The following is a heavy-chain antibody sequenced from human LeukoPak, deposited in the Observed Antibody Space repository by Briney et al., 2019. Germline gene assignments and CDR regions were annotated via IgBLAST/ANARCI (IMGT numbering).Heavy chain of an antibody. Sequence: PSETLSLTCAVYGGSFSGYYWNWIRQPPGKGLEWIGEINDSGNTNYNSSLKSRVTLSVDTTKNQFSLKLSSVTAADSAIYYCARGLGDSGYDVLVYWGQGSLVTVSS. CDR1: GGSFSGYY. CDR3: ARGLGDSGYDVLVY. CDR2: INDSGNT. V-gene: IGHV4-34*01. D-gene: IGHD5-12*01. J-gene: IGHJ4*02.